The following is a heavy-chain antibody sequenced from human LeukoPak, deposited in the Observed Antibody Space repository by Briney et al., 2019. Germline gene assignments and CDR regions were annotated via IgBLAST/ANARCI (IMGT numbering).Heavy chain of an antibody. CDR3: ARAGYSSSFDFDY. Sequence: GGSLRLSCAASGFTFSSYSMNWVRQAPGKGLEWVSYISSSSSTIYYADSVKGRFTISRDNAKNSLYLQMNSLRAEDTAVYYCARAGYSSSFDFDYWGQGTLVTVSS. V-gene: IGHV3-48*01. J-gene: IGHJ4*02. CDR1: GFTFSSYS. CDR2: ISSSSSTI. D-gene: IGHD6-6*01.